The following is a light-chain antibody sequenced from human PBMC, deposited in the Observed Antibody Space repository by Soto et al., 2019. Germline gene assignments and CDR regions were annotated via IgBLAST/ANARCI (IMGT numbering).Light chain of an antibody. CDR3: SSYAGGNNCV. J-gene: IGLJ3*02. V-gene: IGLV2-8*01. Sequence: QSALTQPPSASGSHGRAVTISCTGTSSDVGAHGYVSWYQQNPGKAPKLMLYEVNERPSGVPDRFSGSKSGNTASLTVSGLQADDEGNYYCSSYAGGNNCVFGGGTHLTVL. CDR2: EVN. CDR1: SSDVGAHGY.